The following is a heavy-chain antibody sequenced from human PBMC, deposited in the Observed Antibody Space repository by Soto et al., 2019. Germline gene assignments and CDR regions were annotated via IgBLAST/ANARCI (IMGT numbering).Heavy chain of an antibody. CDR1: GFTFSNFW. CDR2: INSDGSDS. CDR3: ARDKRDLRFLEWSYYFDY. Sequence: PGGSLRLSCAASGFTFSNFWMHWVRQDPGKGLVWVSHINSDGSDSTHADSVKGRFTISRDNSKNALYLQMNSLRAEDTAVYYCARDKRDLRFLEWSYYFDYWGQGTLVTVSS. V-gene: IGHV3-74*01. J-gene: IGHJ4*02. D-gene: IGHD3-3*01.